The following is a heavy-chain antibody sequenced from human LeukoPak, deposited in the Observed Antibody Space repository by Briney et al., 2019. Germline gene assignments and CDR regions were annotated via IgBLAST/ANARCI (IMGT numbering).Heavy chain of an antibody. J-gene: IGHJ4*02. V-gene: IGHV4-34*01. CDR1: GGSFSSYS. Sequence: PSETLSLTCAVYGGSFSSYSWKWIRQPPGKGLEWIGEINHSGSTNYNLSLRSRVTISVDTSKTQFSLKLSSVAAADTAVYYWARHPQKNSKIYWGQGTLVTVSS. CDR2: INHSGST. CDR3: ARHPQKNSKIY. D-gene: IGHD2-21*01.